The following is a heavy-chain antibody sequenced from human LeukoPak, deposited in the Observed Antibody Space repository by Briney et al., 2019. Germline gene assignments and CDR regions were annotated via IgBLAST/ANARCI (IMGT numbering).Heavy chain of an antibody. CDR3: ARGLWFGDENPPYFDY. Sequence: PSETLSLTCAVYGGSFSGYYWSWIRQPAGKGLEWIGRIYTSESTNYNPSLKSRVTISVDTSRNQFSLKLSSVTAADTAVYYCARGLWFGDENPPYFDYWGQGILVTVSS. CDR2: IYTSEST. D-gene: IGHD3-10*01. J-gene: IGHJ4*02. CDR1: GGSFSGYY. V-gene: IGHV4-59*10.